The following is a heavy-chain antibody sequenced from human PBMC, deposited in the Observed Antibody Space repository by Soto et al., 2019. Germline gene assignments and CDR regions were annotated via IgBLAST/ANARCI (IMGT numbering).Heavy chain of an antibody. V-gene: IGHV4-39*01. CDR2: IYYSAST. CDR1: GGSISSSSYY. CDR3: ARLVDTAMFF. J-gene: IGHJ4*02. D-gene: IGHD5-18*01. Sequence: QLQLQESGPGLVKPSETLSLTCNVSGGSISSSSYYWGWIRQPPGKGLEWIGRIYYSASTYYNPSLKSRLTISVETSKNHFSLKLRCVTAPDTAVYYGARLVDTAMFFWGQGNLVTVSS.